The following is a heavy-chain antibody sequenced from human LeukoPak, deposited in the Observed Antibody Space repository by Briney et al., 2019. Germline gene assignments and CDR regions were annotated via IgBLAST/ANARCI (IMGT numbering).Heavy chain of an antibody. J-gene: IGHJ4*02. V-gene: IGHV1-2*02. CDR2: MNPYSGGT. Sequence: ASVKVSCKASGYTFTGYYMHWVRQAPGQGLEWMGWMNPYSGGTNYAQKFQGRVTMTRDTSISTAYMELRRLGSDDTAIYYCAGPYCNGGSCHDYFDYWGQGTLVSVSS. CDR1: GYTFTGYY. D-gene: IGHD2-15*01. CDR3: AGPYCNGGSCHDYFDY.